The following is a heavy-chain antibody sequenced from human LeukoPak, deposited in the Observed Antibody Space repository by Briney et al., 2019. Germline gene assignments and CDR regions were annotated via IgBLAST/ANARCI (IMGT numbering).Heavy chain of an antibody. CDR3: ARAPVLYSNYDYYYYYMDV. Sequence: PSETLSLTCTVSGGSISSYYWNWIRQPPGKGLEWIGYIYYSGSTNYNPSLKSRVTISVDTSKNQFSLKLSSVTAADTAVYYCARAPVLYSNYDYYYYYMDVWGKGTTVTVSS. J-gene: IGHJ6*03. CDR2: IYYSGST. CDR1: GGSISSYY. D-gene: IGHD4-11*01. V-gene: IGHV4-59*01.